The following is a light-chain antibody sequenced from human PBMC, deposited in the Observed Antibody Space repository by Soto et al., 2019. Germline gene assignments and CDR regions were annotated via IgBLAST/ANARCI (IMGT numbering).Light chain of an antibody. CDR3: SSYVASNTLA. J-gene: IGLJ2*01. CDR2: DVS. CDR1: TSDVGGYNY. Sequence: QSVLTQPPSASGSPGQSVGISCTGTTSDVGGYNYVSWYQQHPGKAPKLIIYDVSKRPSGVPDRFSGSKSGNTASLTVSGLQGEDEADYYCSSYVASNTLAFGGGTKVTVL. V-gene: IGLV2-8*01.